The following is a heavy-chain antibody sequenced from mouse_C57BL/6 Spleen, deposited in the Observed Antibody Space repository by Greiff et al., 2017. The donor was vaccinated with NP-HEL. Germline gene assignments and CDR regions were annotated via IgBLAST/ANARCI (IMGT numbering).Heavy chain of an antibody. CDR1: GFTFSDYG. CDR3: ARSTVVDAIDY. V-gene: IGHV5-17*01. CDR2: ISSGSSTI. D-gene: IGHD1-1*01. Sequence: EVKLMESGGGLVKPGGSLKLSCAASGFTFSDYGMHWVRQAPEKGLEWVAYISSGSSTIYYADTVKGRFTISRDNAKNTLFLQMTSLRSEDTAMYYCARSTVVDAIDYWGQGTSVTVSS. J-gene: IGHJ4*01.